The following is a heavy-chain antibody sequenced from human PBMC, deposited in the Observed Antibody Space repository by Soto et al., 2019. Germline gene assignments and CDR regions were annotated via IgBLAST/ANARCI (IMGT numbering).Heavy chain of an antibody. D-gene: IGHD6-13*01. Sequence: VHLLESGGALEHPGGSLRLSCAASGFAFSTYAMTWVRQAPGKGLEWVSVISGIGGSSYYAASVKGRFTISRDNSKNTLFLQMNGLRAEDTAVYYCAKVTKRAAAGRYEYYKYGMDVWGQGTTVTVSS. V-gene: IGHV3-23*01. J-gene: IGHJ6*02. CDR2: ISGIGGSS. CDR1: GFAFSTYA. CDR3: AKVTKRAAAGRYEYYKYGMDV.